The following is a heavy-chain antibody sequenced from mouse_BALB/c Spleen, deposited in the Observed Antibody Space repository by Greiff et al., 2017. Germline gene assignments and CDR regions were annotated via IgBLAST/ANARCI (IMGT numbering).Heavy chain of an antibody. CDR1: GYNFTSYW. J-gene: IGHJ3*01. V-gene: IGHV1-55*01. CDR2: IYPGSGST. D-gene: IGHD2-14*01. Sequence: QVQLQQSGAELVKPGTSVKLSCKASGYNFTSYWINWVKLRPGQGLEWIGDIYPGSGSTNYNEKFKSKATLTVDTSSSTAYMQLSSLASEDSALYYCARDRYGAWFAYWGQGTLVTVSA. CDR3: ARDRYGAWFAY.